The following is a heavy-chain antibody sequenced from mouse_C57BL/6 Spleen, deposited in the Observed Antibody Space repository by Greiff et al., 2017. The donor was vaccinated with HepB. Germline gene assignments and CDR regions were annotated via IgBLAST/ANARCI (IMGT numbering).Heavy chain of an antibody. D-gene: IGHD1-1*01. V-gene: IGHV1-18*01. J-gene: IGHJ2*01. Sequence: VQLQQSGPELVKPGASVKIPCKASGYTFTDYNMDWVKQSHGKSLEWIGDINPNNGGTIYNQKFKGKATLTVDKSSSTAYMELRSLTSEDTAVYYCARSMTTVVATIDYWGQGTTLTVSS. CDR2: INPNNGGT. CDR1: GYTFTDYN. CDR3: ARSMTTVVATIDY.